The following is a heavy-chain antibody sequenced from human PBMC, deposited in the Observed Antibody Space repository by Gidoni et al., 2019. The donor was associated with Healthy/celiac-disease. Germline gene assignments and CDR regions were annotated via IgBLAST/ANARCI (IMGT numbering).Heavy chain of an antibody. CDR2: INPSGGST. Sequence: QVQLVQSGAEVKKPGASVQVSCKASGYTFTSYYMHWVRQAPGQGLEWMGIINPSGGSTSYAQKFQGRVTMTRDTSTSTVYMELSSLRSEDTAVYYCARSGGIAVAGDYWGQGTLVTVSS. J-gene: IGHJ4*02. CDR1: GYTFTSYY. V-gene: IGHV1-46*01. D-gene: IGHD6-19*01. CDR3: ARSGGIAVAGDY.